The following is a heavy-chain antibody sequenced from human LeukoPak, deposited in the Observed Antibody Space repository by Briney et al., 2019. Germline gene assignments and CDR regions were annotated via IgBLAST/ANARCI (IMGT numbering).Heavy chain of an antibody. Sequence: PSQTLSLTCTVSGGSISSGSYYWSWIRQPAGKGLEWIGRIYTSGSTNYNPSLKSRVTISVDTSKNQFSLKLSSVTAADTAVYYCASQVTIVGVAAFDIWGQGTMVTVSS. J-gene: IGHJ3*02. V-gene: IGHV4-61*02. D-gene: IGHD1-26*01. CDR1: GGSISSGSYY. CDR2: IYTSGST. CDR3: ASQVTIVGVAAFDI.